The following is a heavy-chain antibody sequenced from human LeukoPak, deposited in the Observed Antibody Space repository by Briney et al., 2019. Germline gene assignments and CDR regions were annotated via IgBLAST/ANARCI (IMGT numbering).Heavy chain of an antibody. CDR1: GYTFTSYA. CDR2: ISAYNGNT. D-gene: IGHD5-24*01. V-gene: IGHV1-18*01. CDR3: ARDGWLQLHAFDI. J-gene: IGHJ3*02. Sequence: GASVKVSCKASGYTFTSYAMNWVRQAPGQGLEWMGWISAYNGNTNYAQKLQGRVTITADESTSTAYMEVNSLRSEDTAVYYCARDGWLQLHAFDIWGQGTMVTVSS.